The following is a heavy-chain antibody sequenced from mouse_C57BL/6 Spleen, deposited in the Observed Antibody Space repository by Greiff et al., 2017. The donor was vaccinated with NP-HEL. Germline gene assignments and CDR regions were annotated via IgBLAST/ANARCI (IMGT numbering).Heavy chain of an antibody. J-gene: IGHJ2*01. CDR3: ARSGSSYFDY. D-gene: IGHD1-1*01. CDR2: IDPSDSYT. V-gene: IGHV1-69*01. Sequence: QVQLQQPGAELVMPGASVKLSCKASGYTFTSYWMHWVKQRPGQGLEWIGEIDPSDSYTNYNQKFKGKSTLTVDKSSSTAYMQLSSLTSEDSAVYYCARSGSSYFDYWGQHHSHSLL. CDR1: GYTFTSYW.